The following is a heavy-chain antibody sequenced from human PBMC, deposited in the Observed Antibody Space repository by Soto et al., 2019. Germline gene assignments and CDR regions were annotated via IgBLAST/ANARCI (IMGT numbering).Heavy chain of an antibody. V-gene: IGHV3-30*18. D-gene: IGHD3-10*01. CDR2: ISYDGSNK. CDR1: GFTFSSYG. CDR3: AKEDRYYYGSGSYSLYNDY. Sequence: PGGSLRLSCAASGFTFSSYGMHWVRQAPGKGLGWVAVISYDGSNKYYADSVKGRFTISRDNSKNTLYLQMNSLRAEDTAVYYCAKEDRYYYGSGSYSLYNDYWGQGTLVTVSS. J-gene: IGHJ4*02.